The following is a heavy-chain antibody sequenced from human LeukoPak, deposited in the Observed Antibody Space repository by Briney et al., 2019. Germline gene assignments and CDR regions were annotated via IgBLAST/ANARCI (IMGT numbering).Heavy chain of an antibody. CDR2: ISSSSSTI. J-gene: IGHJ4*02. Sequence: QSGGSLRLSCAASGFTFSSYSMNWVRQAPGKGLEWVSYISSSSSTIYYADSVKGRFTISRDNAKNSLYLQMNSLRAEDTAVYYCAREVEMGHFDYWGQGTLVTVSS. CDR3: AREVEMGHFDY. CDR1: GFTFSSYS. V-gene: IGHV3-48*04. D-gene: IGHD5-24*01.